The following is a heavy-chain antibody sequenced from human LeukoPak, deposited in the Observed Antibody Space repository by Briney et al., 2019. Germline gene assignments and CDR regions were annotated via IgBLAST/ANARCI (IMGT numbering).Heavy chain of an antibody. D-gene: IGHD1-26*01. CDR3: ARAPKFRLVGVPKGPFDP. J-gene: IGHJ5*02. Sequence: GGSLRLSCAAAGFTLSDYYMSWISQAPGKGLEWVSYISSSGSTIYYADSVKGRFTISRDNAKNSLYLQMNSLRAEDTAVYYCARAPKFRLVGVPKGPFDPWGQGSLVTVSS. V-gene: IGHV3-11*01. CDR1: GFTLSDYY. CDR2: ISSSGSTI.